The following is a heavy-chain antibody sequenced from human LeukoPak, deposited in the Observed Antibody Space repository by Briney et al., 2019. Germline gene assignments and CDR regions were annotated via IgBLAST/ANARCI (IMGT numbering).Heavy chain of an antibody. CDR3: ARGGELLLN. CDR1: GGSFSGYY. J-gene: IGHJ4*02. D-gene: IGHD3-10*01. Sequence: SETLSLTCAVFGGSFSGYYWSWIRQPPGKGLEWIGEINHSGRTNYNPSLKSRVTISVDTSKNQFSLKLSSVTAADTAVYYCARGGELLLNWGQGTLVTVSS. CDR2: INHSGRT. V-gene: IGHV4-34*01.